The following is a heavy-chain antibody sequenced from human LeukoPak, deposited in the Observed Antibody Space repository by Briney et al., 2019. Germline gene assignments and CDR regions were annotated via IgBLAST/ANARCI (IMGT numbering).Heavy chain of an antibody. J-gene: IGHJ4*02. Sequence: GGSLRLSCAASGFTFSSYSMNWVRQAPGKGLEWVSSISSSSSYIYYADSVKGRFTISRDNAKNSLYLQMNSLRAEDTAVYYCAREGYDYVWGSYRYTTDYFDYWGQGTLVTVSS. CDR1: GFTFSSYS. V-gene: IGHV3-21*01. CDR2: ISSSSSYI. CDR3: AREGYDYVWGSYRYTTDYFDY. D-gene: IGHD3-16*02.